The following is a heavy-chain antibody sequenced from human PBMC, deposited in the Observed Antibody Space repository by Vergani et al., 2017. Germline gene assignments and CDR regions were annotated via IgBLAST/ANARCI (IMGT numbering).Heavy chain of an antibody. CDR1: GGSISSGSYY. D-gene: IGHD1-14*01. J-gene: IGHJ2*01. CDR2: IYTSGST. Sequence: QVQLQESGPGLVKPSQTLSLTCTVSGGSISSGSYYWSWIRQPAGKGLEWIGRIYTSGSTNYNPSLKSRVTISVDTSKNQFSLKLSSVTAADPAVYYCSSTQPGRILRDWYFDLWGRGTLVTVSS. CDR3: SSTQPGRILRDWYFDL. V-gene: IGHV4-61*02.